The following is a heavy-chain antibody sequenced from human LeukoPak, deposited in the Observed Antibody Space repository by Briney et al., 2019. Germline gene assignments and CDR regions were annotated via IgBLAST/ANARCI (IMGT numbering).Heavy chain of an antibody. D-gene: IGHD5-12*01. CDR3: ARGKRWLQFGGYYFDY. CDR1: GFTVSRNY. CDR2: IYSGGST. Sequence: GGSLRLSCAASGFTVSRNYMSWVRQAPGKGLEWVSVIYSGGSTYYADSVKGRFTISRDNSKNTLYLQMNSLRAEDTAVYYCARGKRWLQFGGYYFDYWGQGTLVTVSS. V-gene: IGHV3-66*01. J-gene: IGHJ4*02.